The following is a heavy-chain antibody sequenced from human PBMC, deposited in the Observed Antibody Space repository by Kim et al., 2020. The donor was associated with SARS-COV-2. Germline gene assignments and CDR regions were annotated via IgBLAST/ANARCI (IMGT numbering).Heavy chain of an antibody. Sequence: GGSLRLSCAASGFTFSSYAMHWVRQAPGKGLEWVAVISYDGSNKYYADSVKGRFTISRDNSKNTLYLQMNSLRAEDTAVYYCARDVKRYGSGKNQPNDAFDIWGQGTMVTVSS. V-gene: IGHV3-30*04. CDR3: ARDVKRYGSGKNQPNDAFDI. D-gene: IGHD3-10*01. CDR1: GFTFSSYA. J-gene: IGHJ3*02. CDR2: ISYDGSNK.